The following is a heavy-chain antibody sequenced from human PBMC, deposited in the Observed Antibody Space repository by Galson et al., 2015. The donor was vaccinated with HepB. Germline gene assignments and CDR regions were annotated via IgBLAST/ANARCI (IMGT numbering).Heavy chain of an antibody. D-gene: IGHD3-10*01. Sequence: SLRLSCAASGFIFSTYGMHWVRQAPGKGLEWVAVISSDGRDKYYADSVKGRFSISRDNSKNTLYLQMNGLRAEVSAVYYCARSDLLDQWGQGTLVTVSS. CDR2: ISSDGRDK. V-gene: IGHV3-30*03. CDR3: ARSDLLDQ. CDR1: GFIFSTYG. J-gene: IGHJ4*02.